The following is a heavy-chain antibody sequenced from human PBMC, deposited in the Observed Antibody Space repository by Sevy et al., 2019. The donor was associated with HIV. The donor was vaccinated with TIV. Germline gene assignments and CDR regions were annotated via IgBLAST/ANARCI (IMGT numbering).Heavy chain of an antibody. CDR1: GFTFSSYS. D-gene: IGHD6-19*01. CDR2: ISSSSSTI. CDR3: ARARQWRTNDAFDI. Sequence: GGSLRLSCAASGFTFSSYSMNWVRQAPGKGLEGVSYISSSSSTIYYADSVKGRFTISRDNAKNSLYLQMNSLRDEDTAVYYCARARQWRTNDAFDIWGQGTMVTVSS. V-gene: IGHV3-48*02. J-gene: IGHJ3*02.